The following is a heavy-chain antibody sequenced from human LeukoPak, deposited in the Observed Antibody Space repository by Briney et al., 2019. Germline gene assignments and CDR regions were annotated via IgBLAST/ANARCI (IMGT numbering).Heavy chain of an antibody. CDR2: IIGSGLTT. CDR1: GFTFSSYS. CDR3: AKDLSPGPD. J-gene: IGHJ4*02. Sequence: PGGSLRLSCAASGFTFSSYSMNWVRQAPGKGLKWVSAIIGSGLTTYYADSVKGRFTISRDNSKNTLYLQMNSLRAEDTAVYYCAKDLSPGPDWGQGTLVIVSS. V-gene: IGHV3-23*01.